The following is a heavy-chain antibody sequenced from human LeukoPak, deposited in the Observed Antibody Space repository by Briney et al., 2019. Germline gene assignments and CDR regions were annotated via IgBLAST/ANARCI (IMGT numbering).Heavy chain of an antibody. CDR2: ISSSSSYI. V-gene: IGHV3-21*01. CDR3: ARDSREQQPGFDY. Sequence: GGSRRLACAASGFTFSSYSMNWVRQAPGKGLEWVASISSSSSYIYYADSVKGRFTISRDNAKNSLYLQMNSLRAEDTAVYYCARDSREQQPGFDYWGQGTLVTASS. CDR1: GFTFSSYS. D-gene: IGHD6-13*01. J-gene: IGHJ4*02.